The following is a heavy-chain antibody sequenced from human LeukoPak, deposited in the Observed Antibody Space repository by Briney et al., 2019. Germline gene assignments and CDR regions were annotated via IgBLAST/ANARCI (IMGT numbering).Heavy chain of an antibody. V-gene: IGHV3-7*01. CDR3: ASSKGFDY. Sequence: HPGGSLRLSCAASGFTFNSYWMNWVRQAPGKGLEWVANINLDGSEKYYVDSVKGRFTISRDNAKNSLYLQMNSLRAEDTAVYYSASSKGFDYWGQGTLVTVSS. J-gene: IGHJ4*02. CDR1: GFTFNSYW. CDR2: INLDGSEK.